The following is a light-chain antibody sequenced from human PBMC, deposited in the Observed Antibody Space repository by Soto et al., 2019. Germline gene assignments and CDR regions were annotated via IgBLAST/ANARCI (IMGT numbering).Light chain of an antibody. CDR3: GTWDLSLSEVV. V-gene: IGLV1-51*01. CDR2: DDN. Sequence: QSVLTQPPSVSAAPGQKVTIPCSGSSSNIGRNFVSWYQHLPGTAPKLLIFDDNRRPSGIPDRFSGSKSGTSATLGITGLQTGDEADYYCGTWDLSLSEVVFGGGTKLTVL. J-gene: IGLJ2*01. CDR1: SSNIGRNF.